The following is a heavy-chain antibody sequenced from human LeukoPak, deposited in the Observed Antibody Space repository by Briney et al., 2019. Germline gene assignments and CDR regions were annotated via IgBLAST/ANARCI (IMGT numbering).Heavy chain of an antibody. CDR1: GGTFSSYA. Sequence: SVKVSCKASGGTFSSYAISWVRQAPGQGLEWMGGIIPIFATAKYAQKFQGRVTITTDESTSTAYMELSSLRSEDTAVYYCARGRKYYYYYMDVWGKGTTVTVSS. CDR3: ARGRKYYYYYMDV. CDR2: IIPIFATA. J-gene: IGHJ6*03. V-gene: IGHV1-69*05.